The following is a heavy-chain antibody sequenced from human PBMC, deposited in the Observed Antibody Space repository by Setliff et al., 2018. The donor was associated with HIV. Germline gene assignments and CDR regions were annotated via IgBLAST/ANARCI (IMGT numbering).Heavy chain of an antibody. CDR1: GFTFSSYE. J-gene: IGHJ4*02. Sequence: PGGSLRLSCAASGFTFSSYEMDWFRQAPGKGLEWVSYITGSSDTIYYADSVKGRFTISRDNAKNSLYLQMNTLRAEDTAVYYCATQTGFYNSHWYDYWGQGTMVTVSS. V-gene: IGHV3-48*03. CDR2: ITGSSDTI. D-gene: IGHD6-13*01. CDR3: ATQTGFYNSHWYDY.